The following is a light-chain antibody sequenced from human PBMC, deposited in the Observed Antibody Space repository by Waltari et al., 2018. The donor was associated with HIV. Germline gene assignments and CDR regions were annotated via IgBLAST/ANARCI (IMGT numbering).Light chain of an antibody. Sequence: EIVLTQSPGTLSLSPGERATPSCRASQSFSSSYLAWYQQKLGQAPRLLIYGASSRATGIPDRFSGSGSGTDFTLTISRLEPEDFAVYYCHQYGSSPETFGGGTKVEIK. CDR3: HQYGSSPET. V-gene: IGKV3-20*01. CDR1: QSFSSSY. CDR2: GAS. J-gene: IGKJ4*01.